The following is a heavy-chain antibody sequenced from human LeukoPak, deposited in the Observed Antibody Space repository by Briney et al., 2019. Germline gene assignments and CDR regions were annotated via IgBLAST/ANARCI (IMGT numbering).Heavy chain of an antibody. J-gene: IGHJ4*02. D-gene: IGHD3-22*01. CDR3: ARGHYYGNSGDY. CDR1: GDSITSHY. Sequence: SETLSLTCTVSGDSITSHYWSWIRQPPGKGPEWIGYIYDTGGANYNPSLKSRVTISRDTSKNQFSLNVTSVTAADTAIYYCARGHYYGNSGDYWGQGTLVTVSS. CDR2: IYDTGGA. V-gene: IGHV4-59*11.